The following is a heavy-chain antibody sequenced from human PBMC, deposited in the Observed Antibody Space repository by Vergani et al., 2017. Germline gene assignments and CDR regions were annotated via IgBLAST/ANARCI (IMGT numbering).Heavy chain of an antibody. J-gene: IGHJ5*02. CDR2: INAGNGNT. D-gene: IGHD2-8*01. CDR3: SRDCTNVVCYWGLA. V-gene: IGHV1-3*01. CDR1: GYTFTSYD. Sequence: QVQLVQSGAEVKKPGASVKVSCKASGYTFTSYDINWVRQATGQGLEWMGWINAGNGNTKYSQKFQGRVTITRDTSASTAYMELSSLRSEDTAVYYCSRDCTNVVCYWGLAWGQGTLVTVSS.